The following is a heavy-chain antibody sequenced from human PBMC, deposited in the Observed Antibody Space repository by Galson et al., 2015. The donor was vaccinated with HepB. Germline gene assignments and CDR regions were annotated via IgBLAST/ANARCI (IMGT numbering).Heavy chain of an antibody. Sequence: SVKVSCKASGGTFSSYAISWVRQAPGHGLEWMGGIIPIFGTVNYAQKFQGRVTITADKSTSTAYMELSSVRSEDTAVYYGARLFSGELCTRLSPNWFDPWGQGTLVTVSS. CDR1: GGTFSSYA. V-gene: IGHV1-69*06. J-gene: IGHJ5*02. CDR3: ARLFSGELCTRLSPNWFDP. D-gene: IGHD1-26*01. CDR2: IIPIFGTV.